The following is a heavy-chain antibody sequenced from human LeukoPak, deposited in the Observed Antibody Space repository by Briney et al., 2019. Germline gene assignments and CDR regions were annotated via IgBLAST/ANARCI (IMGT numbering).Heavy chain of an antibody. D-gene: IGHD3-10*01. J-gene: IGHJ5*02. Sequence: PSETLSLTCTVSGGSISSYYWSWIRQPPGKGLEWIGYIYYSGSTNHNPSLKSRVTISVDTSKNQFSLKLSSVTAADTAVYYCARVSGWFDPWGQGTLVTVSS. V-gene: IGHV4-59*01. CDR3: ARVSGWFDP. CDR2: IYYSGST. CDR1: GGSISSYY.